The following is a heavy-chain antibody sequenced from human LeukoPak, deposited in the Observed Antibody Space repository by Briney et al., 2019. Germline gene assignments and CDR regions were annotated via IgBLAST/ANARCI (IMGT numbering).Heavy chain of an antibody. CDR1: GFTFSNAW. Sequence: GGSLRLSCAASGFTFSNAWMSWVRQAPGKGLEWVSAISGSGGSTYYADSVKGRFTISRDNSKNTLYLQMNSLRAEDTAVYYCAKESSISFDYWGQGTLVTVSS. V-gene: IGHV3-23*01. CDR2: ISGSGGST. D-gene: IGHD6-6*01. J-gene: IGHJ4*02. CDR3: AKESSISFDY.